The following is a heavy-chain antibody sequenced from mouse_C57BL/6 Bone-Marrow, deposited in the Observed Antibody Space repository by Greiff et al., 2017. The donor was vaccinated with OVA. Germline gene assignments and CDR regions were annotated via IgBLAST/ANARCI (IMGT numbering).Heavy chain of an antibody. J-gene: IGHJ3*01. CDR1: GFTFSNYW. Sequence: EVKVVESGGGLVQPGGSMKLSCVASGFTFSNYWMNWVRQSPGKGLEWVAQIRLKSDNYATHYAVSVKGRFTITRNDSKSSVYLQMNNQSAEDTGIYYGTGNGTFAYWGQGTLVTVSA. V-gene: IGHV6-3*01. CDR2: IRLKSDNYAT. D-gene: IGHD4-1*01. CDR3: TGNGTFAY.